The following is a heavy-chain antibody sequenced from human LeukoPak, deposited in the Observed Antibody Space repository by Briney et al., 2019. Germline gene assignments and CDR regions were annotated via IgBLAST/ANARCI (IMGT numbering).Heavy chain of an antibody. D-gene: IGHD2-21*02. J-gene: IGHJ4*02. CDR1: GYSFTSYW. V-gene: IGHV5-51*01. Sequence: GESLKISCKGSGYSFTSYWIGWVRQMPGKGLEWMGIIYPGDSDTRYSPSFQGQVTISADKFISTAYLQWSSLKASDTAMYYCARHEDCGGDCYSVDYWGQGTLVTVSS. CDR2: IYPGDSDT. CDR3: ARHEDCGGDCYSVDY.